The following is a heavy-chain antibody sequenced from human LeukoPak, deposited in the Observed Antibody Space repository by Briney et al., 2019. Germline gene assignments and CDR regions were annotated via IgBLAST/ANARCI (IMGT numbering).Heavy chain of an antibody. Sequence: SETLSLTCTVSGGSISSYYWSWIRQPPGKGLEWIGYIYYSGSTNYNPSLKSRVTISVDTSKNQFSLKLSSVTAADTALYYCAREYTLYRSGWFLDYWGQGTVVTVSS. CDR1: GGSISSYY. D-gene: IGHD6-19*01. CDR2: IYYSGST. CDR3: AREYTLYRSGWFLDY. V-gene: IGHV4-59*01. J-gene: IGHJ4*02.